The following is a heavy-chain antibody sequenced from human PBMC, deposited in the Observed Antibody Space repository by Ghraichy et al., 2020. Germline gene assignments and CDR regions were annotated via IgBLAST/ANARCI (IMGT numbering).Heavy chain of an antibody. D-gene: IGHD4-17*01. V-gene: IGHV3-43*01. CDR1: GFTFDDYT. Sequence: LSLTCAASGFTFDDYTMHWVRQAPGKGLEWVSLITWDGGITYYEDSVKGRFTISRDNIKNSLYLQMNSLRTEDTALYYCAKDMLSVTSSPIYYFYYGIVVWGPGTTVTVSS. J-gene: IGHJ6*02. CDR2: ITWDGGIT. CDR3: AKDMLSVTSSPIYYFYYGIVV.